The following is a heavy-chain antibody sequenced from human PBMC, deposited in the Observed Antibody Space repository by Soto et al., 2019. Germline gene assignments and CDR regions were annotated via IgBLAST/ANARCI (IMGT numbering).Heavy chain of an antibody. D-gene: IGHD1-26*01. Sequence: VXSVKVSCTASGYTFTYYFIHWVRQAPGQGLECMGWINPYSADTNYAQKFQGRVTMTRDTSIDTAFMQLSWLRSDDTAVYYCARDPVGGSSNLDDWGQGALVTVSS. CDR2: INPYSADT. CDR3: ARDPVGGSSNLDD. V-gene: IGHV1-2*02. J-gene: IGHJ4*02. CDR1: GYTFTYYF.